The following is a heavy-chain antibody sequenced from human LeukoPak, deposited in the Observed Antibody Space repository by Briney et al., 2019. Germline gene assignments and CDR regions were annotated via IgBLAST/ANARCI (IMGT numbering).Heavy chain of an antibody. CDR3: ARGGYFDY. J-gene: IGHJ4*02. CDR2: ISCSGGYI. V-gene: IGHV3-21*01. CDR1: GFTFSSYS. Sequence: GGSLRLSCAASGFTFSSYSMNWVRQAPGKGLEWVSSISCSGGYIYYADSVKGRFTVSRDNAKNSLFLQMNSLKAEDTAVYYCARGGYFDYWGQGTLVTVSS.